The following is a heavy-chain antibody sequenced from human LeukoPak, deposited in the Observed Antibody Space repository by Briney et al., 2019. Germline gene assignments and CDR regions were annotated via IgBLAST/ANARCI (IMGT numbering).Heavy chain of an antibody. CDR3: ARARAGLDYVSDY. CDR2: ISSSGSTI. CDR1: GFTFSSYE. J-gene: IGHJ4*02. V-gene: IGHV3-48*03. Sequence: PGGSLRLSCAASGFTFSSYEMNWVRQAPGKGLEWVSYISSSGSTIYYADSVKGRFTISRDNAKNSLYLQMNSLRAEDTAVYYCARARAGLDYVSDYWGQGTLVTVSS. D-gene: IGHD4-17*01.